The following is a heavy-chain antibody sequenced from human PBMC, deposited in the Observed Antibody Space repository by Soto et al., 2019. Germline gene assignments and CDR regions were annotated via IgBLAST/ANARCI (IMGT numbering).Heavy chain of an antibody. CDR2: ISDDGSDK. J-gene: IGHJ3*02. V-gene: IGHV3-30-3*01. D-gene: IGHD2-15*01. Sequence: ESGGGVVQPGRSLRLSCAASGFSFSSYAMHWVRQAPDRGLEWVAVISDDGSDKSYADSVKGRFTISRDNSKNTLYLQMNSLRPDDTAVYDCARDLGSRAFDIWGQGTMVTVSS. CDR3: ARDLGSRAFDI. CDR1: GFSFSSYA.